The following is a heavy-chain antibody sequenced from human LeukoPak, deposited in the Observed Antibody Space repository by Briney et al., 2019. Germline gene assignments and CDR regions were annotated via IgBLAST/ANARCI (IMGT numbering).Heavy chain of an antibody. V-gene: IGHV3-23*01. CDR2: ISGSGGSP. D-gene: IGHD3-10*01. Sequence: TGGSLRLSCAASGFTFRSYAMSWVRQAPGKGLEWVSAISGSGGSPYYADSVKGRFTISRDNSKNTLYLQMNSLRGEDTAIYYCARGSSGSYYNSRFDYWGRGSLVTASS. CDR1: GFTFRSYA. J-gene: IGHJ4*02. CDR3: ARGSSGSYYNSRFDY.